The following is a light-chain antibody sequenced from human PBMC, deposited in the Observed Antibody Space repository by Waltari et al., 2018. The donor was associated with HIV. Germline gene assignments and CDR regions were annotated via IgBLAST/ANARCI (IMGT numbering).Light chain of an antibody. Sequence: SYELTQPPSVSVSPGQTARITCSGDALPKQYAYWYHQKPGQAPVLVIYKDTERPSGIPERFSGSSSGTTGTLTISGVQAEDEADYDCQSADSSGTWVFGGGTKLTVL. CDR1: ALPKQY. CDR3: QSADSSGTWV. J-gene: IGLJ3*02. V-gene: IGLV3-25*03. CDR2: KDT.